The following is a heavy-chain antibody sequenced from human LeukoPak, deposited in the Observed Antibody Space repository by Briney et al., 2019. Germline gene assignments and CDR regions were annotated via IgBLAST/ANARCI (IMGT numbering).Heavy chain of an antibody. J-gene: IGHJ4*02. V-gene: IGHV4-31*03. D-gene: IGHD3-22*01. CDR2: IHPSGML. CDR1: GASFNSDDQY. Sequence: SSETLSPTCTVSGASFNSDDQYWNWIRQSPGKGLEWIGSIHPSGMLYNNPSLESRVTMSRDTSKNQFSLNLNSVTAADTAVYFCSRGLDSRKLGYWGQGILVTVSP. CDR3: SRGLDSRKLGY.